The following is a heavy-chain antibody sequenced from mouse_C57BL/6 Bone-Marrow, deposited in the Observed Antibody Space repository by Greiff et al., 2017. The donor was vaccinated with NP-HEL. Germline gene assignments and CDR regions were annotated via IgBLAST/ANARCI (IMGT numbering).Heavy chain of an antibody. V-gene: IGHV1-54*01. CDR1: GYAFTNYL. CDR3: ARLGSNYEVNFDY. J-gene: IGHJ2*01. D-gene: IGHD2-5*01. Sequence: QVQLQQSGAELVRPGTSVKVSCKASGYAFTNYLIEWVKQRPGQGLEWIGVINPGSGGTNYNEKFKGKATLTADKSSSTAYMQLSSLTSEDSAVYFCARLGSNYEVNFDYWGQGTTLTVSS. CDR2: INPGSGGT.